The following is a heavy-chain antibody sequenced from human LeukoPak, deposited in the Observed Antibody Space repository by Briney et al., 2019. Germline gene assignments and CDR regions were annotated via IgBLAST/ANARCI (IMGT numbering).Heavy chain of an antibody. CDR1: GFPFSSYA. Sequence: PGGSLRLSCTASGFPFSSYAMHWVRQAPGKGLEYVSGISSNGDSTYYANSVKGRFTISRDNSKNTLYLQMGSLRAEDMAVYYCARGNYYDSRDPPPFDYWGQGTLVTVSS. J-gene: IGHJ4*02. CDR3: ARGNYYDSRDPPPFDY. V-gene: IGHV3-64*01. CDR2: ISSNGDST. D-gene: IGHD3-22*01.